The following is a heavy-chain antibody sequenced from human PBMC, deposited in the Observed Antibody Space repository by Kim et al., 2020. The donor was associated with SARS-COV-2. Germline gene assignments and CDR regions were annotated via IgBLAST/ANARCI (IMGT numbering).Heavy chain of an antibody. V-gene: IGHV4-34*01. CDR2: INHSGST. CDR3: ARVGWDTAMVIGY. Sequence: SETLSLTCAVYGGSFSGYYWSWIRQPPGKGLEWIGEINHSGSTNYNPSLKSRVTISVDTSKNQFSLKLSSVTAADTAVYYCARVGWDTAMVIGYWGQGTLVTVSS. CDR1: GGSFSGYY. D-gene: IGHD5-18*01. J-gene: IGHJ4*02.